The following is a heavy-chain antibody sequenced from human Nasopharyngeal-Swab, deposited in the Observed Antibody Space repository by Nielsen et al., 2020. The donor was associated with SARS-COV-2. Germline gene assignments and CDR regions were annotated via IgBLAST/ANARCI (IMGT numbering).Heavy chain of an antibody. Sequence: GEALKISCEASGFTVSSNYMSWVRQAPGKGLEWVSSISSSSSYIYYADSVKGRFTISRDNAKNSLYLQMNSLRAEDTAVYYCARDPIGYSSSSWWFDPWGQGTLVTVSS. J-gene: IGHJ5*02. CDR2: ISSSSSYI. CDR3: ARDPIGYSSSSWWFDP. CDR1: GFTVSSNY. V-gene: IGHV3-21*01. D-gene: IGHD6-13*01.